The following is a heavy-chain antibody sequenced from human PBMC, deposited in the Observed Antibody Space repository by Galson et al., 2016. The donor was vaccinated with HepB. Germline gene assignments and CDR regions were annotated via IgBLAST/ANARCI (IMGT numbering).Heavy chain of an antibody. V-gene: IGHV3-30*03. Sequence: SLRLSCAASGFTFSTYGMDWVRQAPGRGLEWVAVISSDGSERYLADSVRGRCTISRDTSENTLYLDMNILRLEDTAVYYCARPWGSYRSSAPDYWGQGTLVTVSS. D-gene: IGHD3-16*02. J-gene: IGHJ4*02. CDR2: ISSDGSER. CDR3: ARPWGSYRSSAPDY. CDR1: GFTFSTYG.